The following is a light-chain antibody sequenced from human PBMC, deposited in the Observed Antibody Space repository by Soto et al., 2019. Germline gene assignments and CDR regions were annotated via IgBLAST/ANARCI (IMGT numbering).Light chain of an antibody. CDR3: QQYYNWPRT. J-gene: IGKJ5*01. CDR1: QSVSSN. Sequence: ESVLTPSPGTLSVSPGERARLSCSASQSVSSNHLAWYQQKPGQAPRLLIYGASTRATGIPARFSGSGSGTEFTLTISSLQSEDFAVYYCQQYYNWPRTFGQGTRLEIK. CDR2: GAS. V-gene: IGKV3-15*01.